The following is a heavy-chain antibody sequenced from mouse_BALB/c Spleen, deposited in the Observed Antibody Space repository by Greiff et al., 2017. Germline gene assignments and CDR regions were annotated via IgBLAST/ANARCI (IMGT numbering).Heavy chain of an antibody. D-gene: IGHD2-14*01. CDR1: GFSLTSYG. CDR3: ARNQVRRDYYAMDY. CDR2: IWAGGST. Sequence: VKLMESGPGLVAPSQSLSITCTVSGFSLTSYGVHWVRQPPGKGLEWLGVIWAGGSTNYNSALMSRLSISKDNSKSQVFLKMNSMQTDDTAMYYCARNQVRRDYYAMDYWGQGTSVTVSS. J-gene: IGHJ4*01. V-gene: IGHV2-9*02.